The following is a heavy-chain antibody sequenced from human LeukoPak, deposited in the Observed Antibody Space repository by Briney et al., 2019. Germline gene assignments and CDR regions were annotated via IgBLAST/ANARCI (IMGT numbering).Heavy chain of an antibody. V-gene: IGHV4-4*07. CDR2: IYTSGST. D-gene: IGHD6-19*01. CDR3: AREGLSSGWYWSAYYYYYMDV. J-gene: IGHJ6*03. CDR1: GGSISSYY. Sequence: SETLSLTCTVSGGSISSYYWSWIRQPAGKGLEWIGRIYTSGSTNYNPSLKSRVTMSVDTSKNQFSLKLSSVTAADTAVYYCAREGLSSGWYWSAYYYYYMDVWGKGTTVTISS.